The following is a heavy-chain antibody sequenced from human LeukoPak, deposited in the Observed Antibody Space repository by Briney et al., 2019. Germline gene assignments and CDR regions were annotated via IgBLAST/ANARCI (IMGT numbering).Heavy chain of an antibody. J-gene: IGHJ6*03. CDR3: AKRGNPAVGHHYLDV. Sequence: PGGSLRVSCAASGFTFNYYDMSWVRQAPGKGLEWVASITLSGGSTFYADSVKGRFTIPRDNSKNTLYLQMNSLSAEDTAVYYCAKRGNPAVGHHYLDVWGKGTTVSVSS. CDR2: ITLSGGST. CDR1: GFTFNYYD. D-gene: IGHD2-2*01. V-gene: IGHV3-23*01.